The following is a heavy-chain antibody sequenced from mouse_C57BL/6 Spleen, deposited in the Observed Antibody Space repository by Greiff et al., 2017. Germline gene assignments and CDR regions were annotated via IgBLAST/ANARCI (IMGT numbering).Heavy chain of an antibody. CDR2: ISNLAYSI. D-gene: IGHD4-1*01. CDR3: ARQTGTKTFDY. V-gene: IGHV5-15*01. CDR1: GFTFSDYG. Sequence: EVMLVESGGGLVQPGGSLKLSCAASGFTFSDYGMAWVRPAPRKGPEWVAFISNLAYSIYYADTVTGRFTISRENAKNTLYLEMSSLRSEDTAMYYCARQTGTKTFDYWGQGTTLTVSS. J-gene: IGHJ2*01.